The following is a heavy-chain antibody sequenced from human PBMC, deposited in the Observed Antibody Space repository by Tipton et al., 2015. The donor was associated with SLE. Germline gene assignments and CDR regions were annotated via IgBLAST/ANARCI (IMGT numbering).Heavy chain of an antibody. V-gene: IGHV3-73*01. Sequence: GSLRLSCAASGFTFSGSAMHWVRQASGKGLEWVGRIRSKANSYATAYAASVKGRFTISRDDSKNTAYLQMNSLKTEDTAVYYCTTVEMATITKDYWGQGTLVTVSS. D-gene: IGHD5-24*01. J-gene: IGHJ4*02. CDR3: TTVEMATITKDY. CDR2: IRSKANSYAT. CDR1: GFTFSGSA.